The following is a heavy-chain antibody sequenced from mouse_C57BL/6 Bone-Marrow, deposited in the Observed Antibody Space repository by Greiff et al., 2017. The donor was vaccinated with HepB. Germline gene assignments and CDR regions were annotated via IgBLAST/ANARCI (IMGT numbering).Heavy chain of an antibody. D-gene: IGHD2-4*01. CDR3: TSYDYDVRDYAMDY. Sequence: VQLQQSGTVLARPGASVKMSCKTSGYTFTSYWMHWVKQRPGQGLEWIGAIYPGNSDTSYNQKFKGKAKLTAVTSASTAYMELSSLTNEDSAVSYCTSYDYDVRDYAMDYWGERAPGTVSS. J-gene: IGHJ4*01. CDR2: IYPGNSDT. V-gene: IGHV1-5*01. CDR1: GYTFTSYW.